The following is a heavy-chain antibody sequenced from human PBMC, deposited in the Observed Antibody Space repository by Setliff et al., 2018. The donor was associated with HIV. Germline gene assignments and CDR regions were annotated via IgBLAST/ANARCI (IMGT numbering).Heavy chain of an antibody. D-gene: IGHD2-21*02. J-gene: IGHJ4*02. V-gene: IGHV3-53*01. CDR2: IYGGGNT. Sequence: PGGSLRLSCAASGFTVSTNYMSWVRQAPGKGLEWVSVIYGGGNTDYADSVKGRFTISRDNSKNTLYLQMNSLRAEDTAVYYCARDLGYCGGDCYPPEGYWGQGMLVTVSS. CDR3: ARDLGYCGGDCYPPEGY. CDR1: GFTVSTNY.